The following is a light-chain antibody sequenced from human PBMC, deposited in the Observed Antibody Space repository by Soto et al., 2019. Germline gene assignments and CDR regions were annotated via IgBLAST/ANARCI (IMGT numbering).Light chain of an antibody. CDR3: QQYNSYPRT. V-gene: IGKV1-5*03. J-gene: IGKJ2*01. Sequence: DIQMTQSPSTLSASVGARVTITCRASQSISHWLAWYQQKPGKAPKLLIYKASNLESGVPSRFSGSGSGTEFTLTISSLQPDDVASYYCQQYNSYPRTFDQGTKLEIK. CDR2: KAS. CDR1: QSISHW.